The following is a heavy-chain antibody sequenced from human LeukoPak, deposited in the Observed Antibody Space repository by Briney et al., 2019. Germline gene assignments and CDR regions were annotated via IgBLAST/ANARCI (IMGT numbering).Heavy chain of an antibody. Sequence: GRSLRLSCAASGFTFSSYGMHWVRQAPGKGLEWVAVISYDGSNKYHADSVKGRFTISRDNSKNTLYLQMNSLGAEDTAVYYCAKDSLVVPAARSWFDPWGQGTLVTVSS. CDR1: GFTFSSYG. D-gene: IGHD2-2*01. V-gene: IGHV3-30*18. J-gene: IGHJ5*02. CDR2: ISYDGSNK. CDR3: AKDSLVVPAARSWFDP.